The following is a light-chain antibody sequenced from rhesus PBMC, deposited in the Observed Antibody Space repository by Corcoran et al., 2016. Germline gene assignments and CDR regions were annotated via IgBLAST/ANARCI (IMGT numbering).Light chain of an antibody. Sequence: DIQMTQSPSSLSASVGDRVTITCRASQGISNWLAWYQQKPGKAPKLLINRAPNLENGVPSRLNGSGSGTAFTLPISSLRPEDIATYYCQQHDKSPWTFGQGPKVEIK. CDR3: QQHDKSPWT. V-gene: IGKV1-69*01. J-gene: IGKJ1*01. CDR2: RAP. CDR1: QGISNW.